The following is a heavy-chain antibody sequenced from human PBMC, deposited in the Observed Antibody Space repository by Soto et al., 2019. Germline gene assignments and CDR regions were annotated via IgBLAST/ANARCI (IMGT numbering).Heavy chain of an antibody. V-gene: IGHV1-69*06. D-gene: IGHD3-22*01. Sequence: SVKVSCKASGGTFSSYAISWVRQAPGQGLEWMGGIIPIFGTANYAQKFQGRVTITADKSTSTAYMELSSLRSEDTAVYYCASTDSSGYYGFDYWGQGTLVTVSS. CDR3: ASTDSSGYYGFDY. CDR1: GGTFSSYA. CDR2: IIPIFGTA. J-gene: IGHJ4*02.